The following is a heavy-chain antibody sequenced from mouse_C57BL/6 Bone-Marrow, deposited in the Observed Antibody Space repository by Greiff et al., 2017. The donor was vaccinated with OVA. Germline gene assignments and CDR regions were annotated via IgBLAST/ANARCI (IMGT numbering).Heavy chain of an antibody. V-gene: IGHV1-26*01. CDR2: INPNNGGT. CDR1: GYTFTDYY. D-gene: IGHD2-3*01. Sequence: EVQLQQSGPELVKPGASVKISCKASGYTFTDYYMNWVKQSHGKSLEWIGDINPNNGGTSYNQKFKGKATLTVDKSSSTAYMELRSLTSEDSAVYYCARGLLFWFAYWGQGTLVTVSA. CDR3: ARGLLFWFAY. J-gene: IGHJ3*01.